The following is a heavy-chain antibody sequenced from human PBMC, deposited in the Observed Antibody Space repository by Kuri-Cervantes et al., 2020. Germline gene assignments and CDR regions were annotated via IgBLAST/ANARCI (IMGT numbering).Heavy chain of an antibody. CDR2: IDWDDGQ. V-gene: IGHV2-70*04. D-gene: IGHD1-26*01. CDR1: GFSLSNARMG. Sequence: SGPTLVKPTETLTLTCTVSGFSLSNARMGVSWIRQPPGKALEWLARIDWDDGQFYSTFLKTSLTISKDTSKTQVVLTMTNVDPVDTATYYCARIRGSGNLAFDVWGQGLMVTVSS. CDR3: ARIRGSGNLAFDV. J-gene: IGHJ3*01.